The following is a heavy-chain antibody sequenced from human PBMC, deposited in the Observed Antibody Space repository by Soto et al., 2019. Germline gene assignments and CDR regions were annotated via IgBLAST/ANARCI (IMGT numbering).Heavy chain of an antibody. CDR1: GGSLSGYY. CDR3: ARGVGEETQLWLGNKYYNGLDV. D-gene: IGHD5-18*01. CDR2: INRSVYT. V-gene: IGHV4-34*01. J-gene: IGHJ6*02. Sequence: QVQLQQWGAGLLKPSETLSLTCAVYGGSLSGYYWTWIRQPPGKGLEWIGEINRSVYTDSNPSLKGRVTISVDTSKNQCSLKLSSVTAADTAVYYCARGVGEETQLWLGNKYYNGLDVWGQGTTVTVSS.